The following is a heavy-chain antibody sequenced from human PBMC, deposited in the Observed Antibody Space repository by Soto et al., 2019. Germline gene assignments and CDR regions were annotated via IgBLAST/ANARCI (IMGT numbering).Heavy chain of an antibody. V-gene: IGHV1-8*01. J-gene: IGHJ3*01. Sequence: AAVQVSCKASGYTFTSYDINWVRQATGQGLEWMGWMNPNSGNTGYAQKFQGRVSMTRDTSISTAYMEVSSLRSEDTAVYYCARGCSNERDDVFDGWGQGTKVTVAS. CDR1: GYTFTSYD. CDR3: ARGCSNERDDVFDG. D-gene: IGHD6-13*01. CDR2: MNPNSGNT.